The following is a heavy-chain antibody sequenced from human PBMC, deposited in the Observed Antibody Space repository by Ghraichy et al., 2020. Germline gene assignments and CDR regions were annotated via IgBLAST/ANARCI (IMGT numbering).Heavy chain of an antibody. D-gene: IGHD6-19*01. CDR1: GGSTSGYY. Sequence: SETPSLTCTVSGGSTSGYYWSWIRQPPGKGLEYIGSISYSGNTNYNPSLRSRVTISVDTSKNQFSLQLRSVTAADTAVYYCARLAVGTDDDAFDIWGQGAMVTVSS. CDR2: ISYSGNT. J-gene: IGHJ3*02. V-gene: IGHV4-59*08. CDR3: ARLAVGTDDDAFDI.